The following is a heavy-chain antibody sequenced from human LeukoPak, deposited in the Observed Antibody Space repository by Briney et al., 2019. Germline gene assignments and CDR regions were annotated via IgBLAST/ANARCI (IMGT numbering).Heavy chain of an antibody. Sequence: PGGSLRLSCAASGFTFSDYYMSWIRQIPGKGLEWLSYISSSGTTMEYAKSVKGRFTISRDNAKDSLYLQMNSLEVEDTAVYYCAKGHTYGMIWGQGTLVSVSS. V-gene: IGHV3-11*01. J-gene: IGHJ4*02. CDR3: AKGHTYGMI. CDR1: GFTFSDYY. CDR2: ISSSGTTM. D-gene: IGHD3-10*01.